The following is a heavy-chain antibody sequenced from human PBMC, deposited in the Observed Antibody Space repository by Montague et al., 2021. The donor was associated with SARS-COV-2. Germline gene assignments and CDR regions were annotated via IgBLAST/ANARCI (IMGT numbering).Heavy chain of an antibody. Sequence: TLSLTCTVSGDSISGGHYPWICVWQPAGKELVFIGSIYITGATNYNPSLKSRVAISVDTSKNQFSLKLTSVTAADTAVYHCAREQVMLWFDSWGQGTLVTVSS. CDR1: GDSISGGHYP. J-gene: IGHJ5*01. CDR2: IYITGAT. V-gene: IGHV4-61*02. D-gene: IGHD2-21*01. CDR3: AREQVMLWFDS.